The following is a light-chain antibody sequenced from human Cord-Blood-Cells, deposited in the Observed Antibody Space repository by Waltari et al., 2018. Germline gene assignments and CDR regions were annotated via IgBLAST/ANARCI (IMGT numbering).Light chain of an antibody. CDR2: GAS. CDR3: QQYGSSPPLT. V-gene: IGKV3-20*01. Sequence: DIVLTQSPGTLSLSPGERATLSCRASQSVSSSYLAWYQQKTGQAPRLLIYGASSRATGIPDRFSGGGSGTDFPLTISRLEPEDFAVYYCQQYGSSPPLTFGGGTKVEIK. J-gene: IGKJ4*01. CDR1: QSVSSSY.